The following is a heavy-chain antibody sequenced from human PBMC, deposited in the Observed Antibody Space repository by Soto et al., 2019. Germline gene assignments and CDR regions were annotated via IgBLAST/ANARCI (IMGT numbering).Heavy chain of an antibody. V-gene: IGHV1-58*01. Sequence: WASVKVSCKASGFTFTSSAVQWVRQARGQRLEWIGWIVVGSGNTNYAQKFQERVTITRDMSTRTAYMELSSLRSEDTAVYYCAAASTAVITIFGVVMDLVGMDVWGQGTTVTVSS. CDR2: IVVGSGNT. CDR1: GFTFTSSA. J-gene: IGHJ6*02. D-gene: IGHD3-3*01. CDR3: AAASTAVITIFGVVMDLVGMDV.